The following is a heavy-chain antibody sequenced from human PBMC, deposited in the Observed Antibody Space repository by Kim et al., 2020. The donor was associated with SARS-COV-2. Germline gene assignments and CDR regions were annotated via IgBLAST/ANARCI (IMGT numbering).Heavy chain of an antibody. CDR1: GSSITSHY. CDR3: ARHSFCSGDMCYISGWFDP. CDR2: IYYSGST. J-gene: IGHJ5*02. V-gene: IGHV4-59*08. Sequence: SETLSLTCSVAGSSITSHYWSWIRQPPGKGLEWIGYIYYSGSTDYNPSLKSRATKAIDTSKNQFSLKLRSVTAADTAVYYCARHSFCSGDMCYISGWFDPWGQGTLVTVSS. D-gene: IGHD2-15*01.